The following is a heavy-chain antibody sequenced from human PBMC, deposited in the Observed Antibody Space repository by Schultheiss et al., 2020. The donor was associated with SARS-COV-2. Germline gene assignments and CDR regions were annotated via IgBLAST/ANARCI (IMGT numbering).Heavy chain of an antibody. CDR2: INPNSGGT. Sequence: ASVKVSCKASGYTFTSYGISWVRQAPGQGLEWMGWINPNSGGTNYAQKFQGRVTITADKSTSTAYMELSSLRSEDTAVYYCASEETEDIVVVPLSYWGQGTLVTVSS. D-gene: IGHD2-2*01. CDR3: ASEETEDIVVVPLSY. V-gene: IGHV1-18*01. J-gene: IGHJ4*02. CDR1: GYTFTSYG.